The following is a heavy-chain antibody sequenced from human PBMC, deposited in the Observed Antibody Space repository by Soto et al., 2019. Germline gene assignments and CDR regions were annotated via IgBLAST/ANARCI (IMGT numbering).Heavy chain of an antibody. Sequence: QVQLVQSGAEVKKPGASVKVSCKASGYTFTSYGISWVRQAPGQGLEWMGWISAYNGNTNYAQKLQGRVTMTTDTXXSXAXXELSSLRSDDTAVYYCARDSTVSSSHYYYYYGMDVWGQGTTVTVSS. V-gene: IGHV1-18*01. J-gene: IGHJ6*02. CDR3: ARDSTVSSSHYYYYYGMDV. D-gene: IGHD4-4*01. CDR1: GYTFTSYG. CDR2: ISAYNGNT.